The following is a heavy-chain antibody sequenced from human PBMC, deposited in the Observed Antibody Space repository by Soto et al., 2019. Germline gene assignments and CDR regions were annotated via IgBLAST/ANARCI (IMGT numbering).Heavy chain of an antibody. J-gene: IGHJ4*02. CDR1: GYTFTSYA. Sequence: GASVKVSCKASGYTFTSYAMHWVRQAPGQRLEWMGWINAGNGNTKYSQKFQGRVTITRDTSASTAYMELSSLRSEDTAVYYCARVIIMVRGVITAPDYWGQGTLVTVSS. CDR3: ARVIIMVRGVITAPDY. CDR2: INAGNGNT. D-gene: IGHD3-10*01. V-gene: IGHV1-3*01.